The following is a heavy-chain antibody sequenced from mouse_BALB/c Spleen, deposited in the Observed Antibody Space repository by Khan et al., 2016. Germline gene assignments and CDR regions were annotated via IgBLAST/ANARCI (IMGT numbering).Heavy chain of an antibody. CDR3: ARDYYGSRWYFDV. CDR2: IDPANGNS. D-gene: IGHD1-1*01. CDR1: GFNIKDTY. J-gene: IGHJ1*01. V-gene: IGHV14-3*02. Sequence: VQLQQSGAELVKPGASVKLSCTVSGFNIKDTYMYWVKQRPEQGLEWIGRIDPANGNSKYDPKFQGQATITSDTSSNTAYLQLIILTSEDTAVYYCARDYYGSRWYFDVWGAGTTVTVAS.